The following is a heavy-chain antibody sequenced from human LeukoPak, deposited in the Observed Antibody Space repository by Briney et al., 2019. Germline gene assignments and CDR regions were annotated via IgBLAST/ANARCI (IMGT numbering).Heavy chain of an antibody. J-gene: IGHJ4*02. Sequence: GGSLRLSCAASGFTFEGYVMHWVREAPGKGLVWVSLVSGDGGTYYADSVKGRFTISRDNSKNSLYLQMNSLRTEDTALYYCAKDDVLTRFDYWGQGTLVTVSS. CDR3: AKDDVLTRFDY. D-gene: IGHD4/OR15-4a*01. CDR2: VSGDGGT. CDR1: GFTFEGYV. V-gene: IGHV3-43*02.